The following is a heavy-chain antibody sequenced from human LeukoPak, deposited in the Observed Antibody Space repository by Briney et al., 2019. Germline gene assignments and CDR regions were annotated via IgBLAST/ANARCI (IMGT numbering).Heavy chain of an antibody. CDR1: GFTFSSYA. CDR2: ISYDGRNK. Sequence: GRSLRLSCAASGFTFSSYAMHWVRQAPGKGLEWVAVISYDGRNKYYADSVKGRFTISRDNSKNTLYLQMNSLRAEDTAVYYCAKDPSARLGYFQHWGQGTLVTVSS. J-gene: IGHJ1*01. V-gene: IGHV3-30*04. D-gene: IGHD6-25*01. CDR3: AKDPSARLGYFQH.